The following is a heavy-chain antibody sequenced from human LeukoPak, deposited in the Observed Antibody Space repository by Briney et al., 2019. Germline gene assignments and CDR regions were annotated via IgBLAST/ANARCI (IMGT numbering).Heavy chain of an antibody. CDR2: IDGDGTLK. CDR3: SRDYSSGWFGKGAY. CDR1: GFTFRSYT. D-gene: IGHD6-19*01. V-gene: IGHV3-21*06. J-gene: IGHJ4*02. Sequence: PGGSLRLSCSVSGFTFRSYTMTWVRQAPGNGMEWVSSIDGDGTLKYYADSLKGRFPISRDNANNSVYLQMNTLTTADSGLYFCSRDYSSGWFGKGAYWGQGTRVLVSS.